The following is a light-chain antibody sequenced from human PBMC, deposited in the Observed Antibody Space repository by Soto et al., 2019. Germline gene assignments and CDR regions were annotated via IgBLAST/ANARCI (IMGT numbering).Light chain of an antibody. J-gene: IGKJ1*01. CDR2: GAS. CDR3: QEYNTWTGT. Sequence: ETLMTQSPATLSVSPGERATLSCRASQSVNNNLAWYQQKLGQAPRVLISGASSRATGTPARFTARGAGTEFNLTITSLRAEDSTVYYCQEYNTWTGTVGPGTKVDIK. V-gene: IGKV3-15*01. CDR1: QSVNNN.